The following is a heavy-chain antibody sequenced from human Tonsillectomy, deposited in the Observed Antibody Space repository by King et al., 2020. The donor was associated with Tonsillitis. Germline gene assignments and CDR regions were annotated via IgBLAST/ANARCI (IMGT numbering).Heavy chain of an antibody. CDR2: IRSKAYGGTS. CDR3: NTPRGYYYYYMEV. Sequence: EVQLVESGGGLVQPGRSLRLSCTASGFTFGDYAMSGVRQAPGKGLEWVGFIRSKAYGGTSEYAAAVKGRFTISSDDSKSIAYLQMNSLKTEDTAVYYCNTPRGYYYYYMEVWGKGTTVTVSS. J-gene: IGHJ6*03. CDR1: GFTFGDYA. V-gene: IGHV3-49*04.